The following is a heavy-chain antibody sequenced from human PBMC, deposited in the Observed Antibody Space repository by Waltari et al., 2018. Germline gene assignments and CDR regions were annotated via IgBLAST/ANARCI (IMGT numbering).Heavy chain of an antibody. V-gene: IGHV3-30-3*01. Sequence: QVQLVESGGGVVQPGRSLRLSCVASGFTFRHFPIHWVRQAPGKGLEWVASISNVGTYEHFADSVKGRFSISRDNSKNTLYLQMSSLRPEDTAVFYCARDLGYTYGYRSYYYGVDVWGQGTTVTVSS. CDR2: ISNVGTYE. CDR3: ARDLGYTYGYRSYYYGVDV. J-gene: IGHJ6*02. D-gene: IGHD5-18*01. CDR1: GFTFRHFP.